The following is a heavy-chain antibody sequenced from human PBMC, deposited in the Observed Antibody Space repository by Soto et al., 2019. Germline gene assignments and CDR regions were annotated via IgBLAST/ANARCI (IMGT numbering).Heavy chain of an antibody. J-gene: IGHJ3*02. V-gene: IGHV1-3*01. CDR1: GYTFTSYA. CDR3: ARGALRGLVGAGIPPPPNAFDI. D-gene: IGHD2-2*02. Sequence: ASVKVSCKASGYTFTSYAMHWVRQAPGQRLEWMGWINAGNGNTKYSQKFQGRVTITRDTSASTAYMELSSLRSEDTAVYYCARGALRGLVGAGIPPPPNAFDIWG. CDR2: INAGNGNT.